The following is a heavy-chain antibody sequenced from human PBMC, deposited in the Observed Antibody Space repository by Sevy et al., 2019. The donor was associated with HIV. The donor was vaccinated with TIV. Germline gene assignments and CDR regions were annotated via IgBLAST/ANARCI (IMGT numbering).Heavy chain of an antibody. CDR2: INPNSGGT. J-gene: IGHJ4*02. V-gene: IGHV1-2*02. CDR1: GYTFTGYY. CDR3: ARDIRRAYYFDY. Sequence: ASVKVSCKTSGYTFTGYYMHWVRQAPGQGLEWMGWINPNSGGTNYAQKFQGRVTMTRDTSISTAYMELSRLRSDDTAVYYCARDIRRAYYFDYWGQGTLVTVSS. D-gene: IGHD3-3*02.